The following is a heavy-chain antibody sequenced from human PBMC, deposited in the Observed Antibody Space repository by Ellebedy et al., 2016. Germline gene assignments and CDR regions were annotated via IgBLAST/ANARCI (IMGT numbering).Heavy chain of an antibody. J-gene: IGHJ4*02. Sequence: GESLKISXAASGFTFTTYWLSWVRQAPGKGLEWVATINEDGSNKYYVDSVKGRFTISRDDAKNSLYLQVNSLRAEDTAVYYCASLSGEFYDILTYGSSWGQGTLVTVSS. CDR1: GFTFTTYW. CDR3: ASLSGEFYDILTYGSS. CDR2: INEDGSNK. D-gene: IGHD3-9*01. V-gene: IGHV3-7*01.